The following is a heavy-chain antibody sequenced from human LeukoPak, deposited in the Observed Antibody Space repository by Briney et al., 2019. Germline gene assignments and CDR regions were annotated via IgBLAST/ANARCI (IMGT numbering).Heavy chain of an antibody. CDR1: GGSISSSSYY. CDR3: ARWREAGDHYAFDI. J-gene: IGHJ3*02. D-gene: IGHD7-27*01. CDR2: IYYSGST. V-gene: IGHV4-39*07. Sequence: SETLSLTCTVSGGSISSSSYYWGWIRQPPGKGLEWIGSIYYSGSTYYNPSLKSRVTISVDTSKNQFSLKLSSVTAADTAVYYCARWREAGDHYAFDIWGQGIMVTVSS.